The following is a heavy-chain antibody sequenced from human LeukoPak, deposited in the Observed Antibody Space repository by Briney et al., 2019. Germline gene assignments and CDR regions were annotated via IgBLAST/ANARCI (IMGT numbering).Heavy chain of an antibody. CDR2: NSASGGST. CDR3: AKHAGTTRQTKDY. D-gene: IGHD1-1*01. V-gene: IGHV3-23*01. CDR1: GVIFNNYA. J-gene: IGHJ4*02. Sequence: GGSLRLSCAVSGVIFNNYAMSWVRQAPGRGLEWVSVNSASGGSTYYADSVKGRFTISRDNSNNRLYLEMNSLRAEDTAVYYCAKHAGTTRQTKDYWGQGTLVTVSS.